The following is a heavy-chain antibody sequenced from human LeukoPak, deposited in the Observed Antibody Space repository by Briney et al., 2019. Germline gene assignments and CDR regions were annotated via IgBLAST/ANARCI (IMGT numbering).Heavy chain of an antibody. D-gene: IGHD3-10*01. CDR1: GYTFTSYD. CDR2: MNPNSGNT. J-gene: IGHJ6*02. V-gene: IGHV1-8*01. Sequence: GASVEVSCKASGYTFTSYDINWVRQATGQGLEWMGWMNPNSGNTGYAQKFQGRVTMTRNTSISTAYMELSSLRSEDTAVYYCARGRSTEYYYYYYGMDVWGQGTTVTVSS. CDR3: ARGRSTEYYYYYYGMDV.